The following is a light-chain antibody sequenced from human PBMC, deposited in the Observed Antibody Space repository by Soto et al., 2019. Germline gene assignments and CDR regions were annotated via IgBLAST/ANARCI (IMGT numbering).Light chain of an antibody. CDR1: QTISSW. CDR3: QHYNSYSEA. Sequence: DIQLTQSPSTLSGSVGDRVTITCRASQTISSWLAWYHKNPGKAPKPLIYKASTLKSGVPSRFSGSGSGTEFPLTISSLQPDDFATYYCQHYNSYSEAFGQGTKVDI. J-gene: IGKJ1*01. V-gene: IGKV1-5*03. CDR2: KAS.